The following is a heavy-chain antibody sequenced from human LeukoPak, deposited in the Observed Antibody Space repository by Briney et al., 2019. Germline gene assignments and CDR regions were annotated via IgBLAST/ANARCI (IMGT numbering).Heavy chain of an antibody. Sequence: SVKVSCKASGGTFNNYAISWVRQAPGQGLEWMGGIIPIFGTANYAQKFQGRVTITADKSTSTACMELSSLRSEDTAVYYCARESGHYDSSGYGYFQHWGQGTLVTVSS. CDR2: IIPIFGTA. D-gene: IGHD3-22*01. V-gene: IGHV1-69*06. CDR3: ARESGHYDSSGYGYFQH. J-gene: IGHJ1*01. CDR1: GGTFNNYA.